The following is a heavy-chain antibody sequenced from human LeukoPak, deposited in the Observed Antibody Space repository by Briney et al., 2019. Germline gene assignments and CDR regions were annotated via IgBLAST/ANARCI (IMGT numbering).Heavy chain of an antibody. D-gene: IGHD5-18*01. Sequence: PGGSLRLSCAASGFTFSSYAMSWVRQAPGKGLEWVSAISGSGGSTYYADSVKGRLTISRDNSKNTLYLQMNSLRAEDTAVYYCAKGGYSYGLHDFDYWGQGTLVTVSS. CDR1: GFTFSSYA. J-gene: IGHJ4*02. V-gene: IGHV3-23*01. CDR2: ISGSGGST. CDR3: AKGGYSYGLHDFDY.